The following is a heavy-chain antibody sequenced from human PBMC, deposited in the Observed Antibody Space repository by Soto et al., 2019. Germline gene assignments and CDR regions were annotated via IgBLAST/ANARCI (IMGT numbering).Heavy chain of an antibody. CDR3: TRLSVDTAMGSLRWDI. V-gene: IGHV3-73*01. CDR1: GFTFSGSA. D-gene: IGHD5-18*01. Sequence: EVQLVESGGGLVQPGGSLKLSCAASGFTFSGSAMHWVRQASGKGLEWVGRIRSKANSYATAYAASVKGRFTISRDDSKNTAYLQMNSLKTEDTAVYYCTRLSVDTAMGSLRWDIWGQGTMVTVSS. CDR2: IRSKANSYAT. J-gene: IGHJ3*02.